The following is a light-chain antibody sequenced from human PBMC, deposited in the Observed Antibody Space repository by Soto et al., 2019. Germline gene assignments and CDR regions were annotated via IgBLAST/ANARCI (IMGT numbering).Light chain of an antibody. CDR1: QSISTY. Sequence: DIQMTQSPSSLSASVGDRVTITCRASQSISTYLNWYQQKPEKAPKLLIFAASSMQSGVPSRFSGSGSGTELTLTISSLQPEDFATYYCQQSYSPVLTFGGGTRVAIK. CDR3: QQSYSPVLT. CDR2: AAS. J-gene: IGKJ4*01. V-gene: IGKV1-39*01.